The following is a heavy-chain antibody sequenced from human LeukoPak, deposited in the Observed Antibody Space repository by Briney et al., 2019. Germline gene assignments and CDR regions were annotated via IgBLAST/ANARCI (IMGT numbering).Heavy chain of an antibody. D-gene: IGHD2-15*01. CDR2: IIPILGTA. Sequence: ASMKVSCKASGGTFSSYAISWVRQAPGQGLEWMGGIIPILGTANYAQKFQGRVTITADESTSTAYMELSSLRSEDTAVYYCALSCYHDNYYYYYYMDVWGKGTTVTISS. V-gene: IGHV1-69*13. CDR1: GGTFSSYA. J-gene: IGHJ6*03. CDR3: ALSCYHDNYYYYYYMDV.